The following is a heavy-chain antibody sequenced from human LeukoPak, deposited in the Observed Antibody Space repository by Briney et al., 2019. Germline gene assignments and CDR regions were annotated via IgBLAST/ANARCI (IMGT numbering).Heavy chain of an antibody. V-gene: IGHV3-23*01. CDR3: ARCTTGRTFGSLREIKRSREIDY. D-gene: IGHD1-1*01. Sequence: GGSLRLSCAAFGFTFSSYGMTWVRQAPGKGLEWVSGISGSGDNTWYADSVKGRFTISRDNAKNSLYLQMNSLRVEDTAVYYCARCTTGRTFGSLREIKRSREIDYWGQGTLVTVSS. J-gene: IGHJ4*02. CDR1: GFTFSSYG. CDR2: ISGSGDNT.